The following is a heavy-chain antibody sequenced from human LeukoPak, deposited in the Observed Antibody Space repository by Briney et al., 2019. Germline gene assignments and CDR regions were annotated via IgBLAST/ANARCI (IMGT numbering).Heavy chain of an antibody. CDR2: ISYSGGP. Sequence: SETLSLSCTGSGDSISSYHWSWIRQPPGKGLEWIGYISYSGGPNYNPSHKSRVTISVDTSKNQFSLKLTSVTAADTAVYYCAREYYGSSGYYNDYWGQGALVTVSS. CDR1: GDSISSYH. D-gene: IGHD3-22*01. J-gene: IGHJ4*02. CDR3: AREYYGSSGYYNDY. V-gene: IGHV4-59*01.